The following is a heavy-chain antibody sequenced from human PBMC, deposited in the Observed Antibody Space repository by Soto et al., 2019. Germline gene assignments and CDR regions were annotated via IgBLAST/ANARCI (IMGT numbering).Heavy chain of an antibody. Sequence: SETLSLTCTVSGGSISSSSYYWGWIRQPPGKGLEWIGSIYYSGSIYYNPSLKSRVTISVDTSKNQFSLKLSSVTAADTAVYYCARISRGNYYDSSGYFDYWGQGTLVTVSS. CDR3: ARISRGNYYDSSGYFDY. V-gene: IGHV4-39*01. CDR2: IYYSGSI. CDR1: GGSISSSSYY. J-gene: IGHJ4*02. D-gene: IGHD3-22*01.